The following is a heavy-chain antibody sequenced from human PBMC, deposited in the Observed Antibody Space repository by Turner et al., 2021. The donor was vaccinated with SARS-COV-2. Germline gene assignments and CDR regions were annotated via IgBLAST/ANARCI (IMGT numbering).Heavy chain of an antibody. J-gene: IGHJ6*02. CDR3: ARLRVGYYGSGSYYHYGMDV. D-gene: IGHD3-10*01. Sequence: QLQLQESGPGLVKPSETLSLTCTVSGGSISSSSYYWGWIRRPPGKGLEWSGSVYYSGSTYYNPSLKSRVTISVDTSKTQFSLKLSSVTAADTAVYYCARLRVGYYGSGSYYHYGMDVWGQGTTVTVSS. CDR2: VYYSGST. V-gene: IGHV4-39*01. CDR1: GGSISSSSYY.